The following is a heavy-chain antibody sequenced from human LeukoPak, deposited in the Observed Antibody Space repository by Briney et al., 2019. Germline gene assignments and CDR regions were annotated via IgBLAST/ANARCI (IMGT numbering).Heavy chain of an antibody. J-gene: IGHJ4*02. D-gene: IGHD6-13*01. CDR2: ISPYNGNT. CDR3: ARGRGSSSWLDY. V-gene: IGHV1-18*01. CDR1: GYTFTNYG. Sequence: GASVKVSCKASGYTFTNYGLSWVRQAPGQGLEWMGWISPYNGNTNYAQKFQGRVTMTTDTSMSTAYMELRSLRSDDTAIYYCARGRGSSSWLDYWGQGTLVTVSS.